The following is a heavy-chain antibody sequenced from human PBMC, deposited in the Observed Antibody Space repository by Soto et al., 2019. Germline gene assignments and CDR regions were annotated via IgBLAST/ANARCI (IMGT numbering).Heavy chain of an antibody. CDR2: IYYSGST. D-gene: IGHD3-22*01. V-gene: IGHV4-31*01. CDR1: GGSISSGDYY. CDR3: ASGRGGYYQSDY. J-gene: IGHJ4*02. Sequence: QVQLQESGPGLVKPSQTLSLTCTVSGGSISSGDYYWSWIRQHPGKGLEWIGYIYYSGSTYYNPSLKSPVTITVDTSKNQFSLKLSSVTAADTAVYYCASGRGGYYQSDYWGQGTLVTVSS.